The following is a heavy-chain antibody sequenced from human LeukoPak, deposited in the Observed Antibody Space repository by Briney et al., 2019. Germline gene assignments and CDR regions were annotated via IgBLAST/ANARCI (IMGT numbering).Heavy chain of an antibody. CDR2: IFPSGSA. Sequence: SETLSLTCTVSGGSVSTYYCSWIRQSPVKGLEWIGYIFPSGSAFYNPSLESRVTISLDTSENQFSLTLSSVTAADTAVYYCARRNHYFYYMDVWGKGTTVSVSS. CDR3: ARRNHYFYYMDV. J-gene: IGHJ6*03. CDR1: GGSVSTYY. V-gene: IGHV4-4*09.